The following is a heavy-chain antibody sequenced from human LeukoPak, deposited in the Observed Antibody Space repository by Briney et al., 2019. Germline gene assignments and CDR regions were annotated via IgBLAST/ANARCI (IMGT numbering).Heavy chain of an antibody. Sequence: SETLSLTCSVSGGSISNNYWSWIRQPPGKGLEWIGNIYSGSTNYNPSLKSRVTISVDTSKGQFSLKLSSVTAADTAVYYCAREGGSGTYYNSWGQGTLVTVSS. CDR1: GGSISNNY. CDR3: AREGGSGTYYNS. V-gene: IGHV4-59*01. CDR2: IYSGST. D-gene: IGHD3-10*01. J-gene: IGHJ4*02.